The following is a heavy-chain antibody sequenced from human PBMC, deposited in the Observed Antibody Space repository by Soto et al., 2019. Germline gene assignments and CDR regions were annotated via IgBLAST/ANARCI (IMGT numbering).Heavy chain of an antibody. CDR3: AASAPPATNYYYAMDV. J-gene: IGHJ6*02. V-gene: IGHV4-61*01. CDR1: GGSVSSGSFY. Sequence: ETLSLTCTVSGGSVSSGSFYWSWIRRPPGKGLEWIGYFYDSGSTNYNPSLRSRVTMSVDTSKNQFSLKLSSATAADTAVYYCAASAPPATNYYYAMDVWGQGTTVTVSS. D-gene: IGHD5-12*01. CDR2: FYDSGST.